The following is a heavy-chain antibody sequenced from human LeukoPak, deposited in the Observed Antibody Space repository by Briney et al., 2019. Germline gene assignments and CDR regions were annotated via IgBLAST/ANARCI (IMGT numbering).Heavy chain of an antibody. J-gene: IGHJ4*02. CDR1: GYTFTGYY. Sequence: ASVKVSCKASGYTFTGYYMHWVRQAPGQGLEWMGWINPNSGGTNYAQNFQGRVTMTRDTSISTAYMEVSRLRSDDTAVYYCARADYGHYFDYWGQGTLVTVSS. CDR2: INPNSGGT. CDR3: ARADYGHYFDY. V-gene: IGHV1-2*02. D-gene: IGHD4-17*01.